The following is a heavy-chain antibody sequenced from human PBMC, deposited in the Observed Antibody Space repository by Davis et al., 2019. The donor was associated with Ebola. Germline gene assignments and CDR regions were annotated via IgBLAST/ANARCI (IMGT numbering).Heavy chain of an antibody. D-gene: IGHD3-10*01. J-gene: IGHJ4*02. V-gene: IGHV1-69*04. CDR1: GYTFTSYG. CDR3: ARERYYYGSGSAFDY. Sequence: AASVKVSCKASGYTFTSYGISWVRQAPGQGLEWMGRIIPILGIANYAQKFQGRVTITADESTSTAYMELSSLRSEDTAVYYCARERYYYGSGSAFDYWGQGTLVTVSS. CDR2: IIPILGIA.